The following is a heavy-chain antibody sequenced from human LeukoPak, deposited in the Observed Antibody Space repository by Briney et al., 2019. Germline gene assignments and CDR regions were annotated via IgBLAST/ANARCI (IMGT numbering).Heavy chain of an antibody. D-gene: IGHD3-9*01. J-gene: IGHJ4*02. CDR1: GFTFSNYA. CDR3: AKWGDYDVFTGYYDADY. CDR2: ITGSGGST. Sequence: AGGSLRLSSAASGFTFSNYAMSWVRQAPGKGLEWVSAITGSGGSTYYANSVKGRFTISRDNSKNTLYLQMNSLRAEDTAIYSCAKWGDYDVFTGYYDADYWGQGTLVTVSS. V-gene: IGHV3-23*01.